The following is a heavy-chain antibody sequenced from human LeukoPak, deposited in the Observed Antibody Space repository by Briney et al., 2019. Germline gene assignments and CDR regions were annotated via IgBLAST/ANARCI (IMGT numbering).Heavy chain of an antibody. J-gene: IGHJ4*02. D-gene: IGHD3-3*01. V-gene: IGHV4-38-2*01. CDR1: GYSISSDYY. Sequence: SETLSLTCAVFGYSISSDYYWGWTRQSPGKGLEWIGSIHHSGSTHYNPSLKSRVTISRHTSNNQFSLRLNSVTAADTGFYFCAFTINYDLWSGYAFDYWGRGTLVTVSS. CDR3: AFTINYDLWSGYAFDY. CDR2: IHHSGST.